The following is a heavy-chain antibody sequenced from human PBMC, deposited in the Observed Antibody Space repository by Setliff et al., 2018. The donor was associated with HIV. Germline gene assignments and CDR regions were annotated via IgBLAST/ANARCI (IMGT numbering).Heavy chain of an antibody. Sequence: SETLSLTCAVYGGSFSGYYWTWIRQSPSGLEWIGEINHRGIANSSPSLKSRVTISIDTSKNQFSLRLTSVTAADTALYYCARAPSPSYYYDSSGYYYAYYFDYWGQGTLVTVSS. CDR1: GGSFSGYY. CDR3: ARAPSPSYYYDSSGYYYAYYFDY. V-gene: IGHV4-34*01. D-gene: IGHD3-22*01. J-gene: IGHJ4*02. CDR2: INHRGIA.